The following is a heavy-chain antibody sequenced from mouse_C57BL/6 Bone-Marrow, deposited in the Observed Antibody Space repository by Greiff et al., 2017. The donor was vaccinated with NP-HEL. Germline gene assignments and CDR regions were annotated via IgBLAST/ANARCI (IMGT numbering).Heavy chain of an antibody. CDR3: ARGGLCWYFDV. CDR1: GFTFSDYG. CDR2: ISSGSSTI. D-gene: IGHD2-4*01. J-gene: IGHJ1*03. V-gene: IGHV5-17*01. Sequence: EVKVVESGGGLVKPGGSLKLSCAASGFTFSDYGMHWVRQAPEKGLEWVAYISSGSSTIYYADTVKGRFTISRDNAKNTLFLQMTSLRSEDTAMYYCARGGLCWYFDVWGTGTTVTVSS.